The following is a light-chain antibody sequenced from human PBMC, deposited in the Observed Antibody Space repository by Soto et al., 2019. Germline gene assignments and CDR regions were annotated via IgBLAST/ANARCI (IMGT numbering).Light chain of an antibody. CDR2: AAY. CDR3: QQSYSTPLT. Sequence: IQMSQSPSSLYASVGARVTVTCRASQSISSYLTWYQQKPGKAPKLLIYAAYSLQSGVTSRFSGSGSGTDFTLTISSLQPEDFATYYCQQSYSTPLTVGGGTKVDIK. V-gene: IGKV1-39*01. CDR1: QSISSY. J-gene: IGKJ4*01.